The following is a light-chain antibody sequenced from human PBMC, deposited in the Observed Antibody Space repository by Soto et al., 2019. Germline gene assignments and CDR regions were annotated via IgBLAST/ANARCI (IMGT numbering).Light chain of an antibody. CDR1: QSIGHN. CDR3: QQYKQLPLLS. J-gene: IGKJ3*01. V-gene: IGKV3-15*01. Sequence: EIVMTQSPATLSVSPGERASFSCGASQSIGHNLAWYQQKPGRPPRLLIYAASTRATGVPARFSGGGSETAFTLNISSLQSEDFAVYYCQQYKQLPLLSFGPGTRVDIK. CDR2: AAS.